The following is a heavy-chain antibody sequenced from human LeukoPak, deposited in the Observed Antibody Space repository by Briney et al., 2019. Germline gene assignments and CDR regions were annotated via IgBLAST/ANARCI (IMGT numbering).Heavy chain of an antibody. D-gene: IGHD3-22*01. J-gene: IGHJ4*02. CDR1: GFTFSSYE. CDR2: ISSSGSTI. V-gene: IGHV3-48*03. Sequence: PGGSLRLSCAASGFTFSSYEMNWVGQAPGKGRGGVSYISSSGSTIYYADSVKGRFTISRDNAKNSLYLQMNSLRAEDTAVYYCARDPYYYDSSGCFDYWGQGTLVTVSS. CDR3: ARDPYYYDSSGCFDY.